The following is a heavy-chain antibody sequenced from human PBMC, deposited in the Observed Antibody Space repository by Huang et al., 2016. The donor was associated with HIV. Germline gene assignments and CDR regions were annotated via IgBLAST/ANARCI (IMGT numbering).Heavy chain of an antibody. CDR2: VYETGSA. J-gene: IGHJ4*02. CDR3: ARGRAIYDFWSGYYDS. D-gene: IGHD3-3*01. CDR1: GASSGNHY. V-gene: IGHV4-59*11. Sequence: QVQLQESGPRLVKPSGTLSLTCTVSGASSGNHYWSWIRQTPGKGLEWIGSVYETGSADYNHSLGGRVTMSGDTSKNQISLKLISVTAADTAVYFCARGRAIYDFWSGYYDSWGQGSLVTVSS.